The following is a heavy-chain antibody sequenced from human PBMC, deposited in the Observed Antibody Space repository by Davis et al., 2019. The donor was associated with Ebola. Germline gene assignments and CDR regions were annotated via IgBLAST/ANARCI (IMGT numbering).Heavy chain of an antibody. J-gene: IGHJ6*02. D-gene: IGHD6-13*01. V-gene: IGHV3-23*01. CDR1: GFTFSSYA. CDR3: AKVEGIAAAGTDYYGMDV. CDR2: ISGSGGST. Sequence: GESLKISCAASGFTFSSYAMSWVRQAPGKGLEWVSAISGSGGSTYYADSVKGRFTISRDNSKNTLYLQMNSLRAEDTAVYYCAKVEGIAAAGTDYYGMDVWGQGTTVTVSS.